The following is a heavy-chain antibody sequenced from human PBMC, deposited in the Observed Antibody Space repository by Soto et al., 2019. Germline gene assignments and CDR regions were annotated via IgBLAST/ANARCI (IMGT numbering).Heavy chain of an antibody. CDR1: GFSLTSRPMG. CDR2: IYWDDDK. D-gene: IGHD1-1*01. CDR3: AHRLSGFNWNGGYFDY. J-gene: IGHJ4*02. Sequence: QIPLKESGPSGVKPTQTVTLTCTFSGFSLTSRPMGVGWIRQPPGKALEWLVFIYWDDDKRYSPSLKNRLTITKDTSGNQVVLTKTNMDPLDTATYYCAHRLSGFNWNGGYFDYWGQGALVTVSS. V-gene: IGHV2-5*02.